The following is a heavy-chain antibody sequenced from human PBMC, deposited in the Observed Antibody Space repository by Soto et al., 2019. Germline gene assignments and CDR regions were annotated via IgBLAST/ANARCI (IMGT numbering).Heavy chain of an antibody. CDR2: ISGSGSTI. CDR3: AKVFYYHDSSGYYYFDY. D-gene: IGHD3-22*01. V-gene: IGHV3-23*01. J-gene: IGHJ4*02. CDR1: GFTFSSYA. Sequence: QRLSCAASGFTFSSYAVSWVRQAPGKGPEWISSISGSGSTIYYADSVKGRFTISRDNSKNTLYLQMSSLRAEDTAVYYCAKVFYYHDSSGYYYFDYWGQGTLVTVSS.